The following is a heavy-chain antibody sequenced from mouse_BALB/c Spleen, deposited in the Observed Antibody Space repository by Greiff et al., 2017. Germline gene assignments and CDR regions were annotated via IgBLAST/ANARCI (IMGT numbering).Heavy chain of an antibody. CDR3: ARGLDYYDHAY. Sequence: EVKLVESGGGLVKPGGSLKLSCAASGFTFSSYAMSWVRQTPEKRLEWVASISSGGSTYYPDSVKGRFTSSRDNARNILYLQMSSLRSEDTAMYYCARGLDYYDHAYWGQGTLVTVSA. J-gene: IGHJ3*01. V-gene: IGHV5-6-5*01. CDR2: ISSGGST. CDR1: GFTFSSYA. D-gene: IGHD2-4*01.